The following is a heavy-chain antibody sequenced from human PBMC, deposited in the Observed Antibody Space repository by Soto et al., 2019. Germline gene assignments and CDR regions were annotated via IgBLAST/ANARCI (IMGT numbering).Heavy chain of an antibody. CDR3: ARYYDTAMAYISYDGKAV. CDR2: IYYSGST. D-gene: IGHD5-18*01. Sequence: ETLRATSTIPGGSISSSSYYWGWIRQPPGKGLEWLGSIYYSGSTYYNPSLESRVTISVDTSKNQFSLKLSSVTAADTDVYYCARYYDTAMAYISYDGKAVWGKWTSVT. CDR1: GGSISSSSYY. V-gene: IGHV4-39*01. J-gene: IGHJ6*04.